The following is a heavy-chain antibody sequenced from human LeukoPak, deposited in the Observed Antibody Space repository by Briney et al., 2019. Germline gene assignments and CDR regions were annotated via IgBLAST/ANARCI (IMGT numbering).Heavy chain of an antibody. CDR2: ISSSGSTI. D-gene: IGHD3-22*01. Sequence: PGGSLRLSCAASGFTFSSYEMNWVRQAPGKGLEWVSYISSSGSTIYYADSVKGRFTISRDNAKNSLYLQMNSLRAEDTAVYYCARDGYDSGGNIRQSDFDYWGQGTLVIVSS. V-gene: IGHV3-48*03. CDR1: GFTFSSYE. CDR3: ARDGYDSGGNIRQSDFDY. J-gene: IGHJ4*02.